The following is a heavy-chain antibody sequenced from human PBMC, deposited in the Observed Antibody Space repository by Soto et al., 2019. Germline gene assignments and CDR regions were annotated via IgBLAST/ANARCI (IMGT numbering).Heavy chain of an antibody. CDR2: ISGSGGST. CDR1: GFTFSSYA. V-gene: IGHV3-23*01. Sequence: GGSLRLSCAASGFTFSSYAMSWVRQAPGKGLEWVSAISGSGGSTYYADSVKGRFTISRDNSKNTLYLQMNSLRAEDTTVYYCAKEGSITMVRGVIDYWGQGTLVTVSS. D-gene: IGHD3-10*01. J-gene: IGHJ4*02. CDR3: AKEGSITMVRGVIDY.